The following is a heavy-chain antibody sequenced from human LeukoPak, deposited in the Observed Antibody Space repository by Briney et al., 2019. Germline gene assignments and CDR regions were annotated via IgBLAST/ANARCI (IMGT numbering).Heavy chain of an antibody. CDR1: GGSITSSSFY. J-gene: IGHJ4*02. Sequence: PSETLSLTCTVSGGSITSSSFYWGWIRQPPGKGLEWIGNIYYSGSTYYNPSIKSRVTISVDTSKNQFSLKLSSVTAADTAVYYCARWVSTPRGYFDYWGQGTLVTVSS. CDR2: IYYSGST. CDR3: ARWVSTPRGYFDY. D-gene: IGHD5/OR15-5a*01. V-gene: IGHV4-39*01.